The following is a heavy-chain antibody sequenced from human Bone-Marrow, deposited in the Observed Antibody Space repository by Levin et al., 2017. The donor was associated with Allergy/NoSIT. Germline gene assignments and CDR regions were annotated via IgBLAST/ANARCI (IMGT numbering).Heavy chain of an antibody. J-gene: IGHJ4*02. D-gene: IGHD2-2*01. Sequence: GESLKISCAASGFTFSSYSMNWVRQAPGKGLEWVSSISSSSSYIYYADSVKGRFTISRDNAKNSLYLQMNSLRAEDTAVYYCARDSIVVPAATPIDYWGQGTLVTVSS. CDR1: GFTFSSYS. CDR3: ARDSIVVPAATPIDY. V-gene: IGHV3-21*01. CDR2: ISSSSSYI.